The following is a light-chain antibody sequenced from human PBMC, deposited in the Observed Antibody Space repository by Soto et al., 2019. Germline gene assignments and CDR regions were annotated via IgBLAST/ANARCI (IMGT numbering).Light chain of an antibody. Sequence: EIVLTQSPTSLSVSPGERATVSFRASQSVDSNLAWYQQKPGQAPRLLIYGASTRATGIPARFSGSGSGTEFALTISSLQSEDFAVYYCQQYNNCPPITFGQGTRLEIK. CDR3: QQYNNCPPIT. J-gene: IGKJ5*01. V-gene: IGKV3-15*01. CDR2: GAS. CDR1: QSVDSN.